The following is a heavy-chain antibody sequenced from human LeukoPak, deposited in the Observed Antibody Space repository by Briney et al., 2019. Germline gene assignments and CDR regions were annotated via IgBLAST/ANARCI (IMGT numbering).Heavy chain of an antibody. Sequence: GASVKVSCKASGGTSSKYAISWVRQAPGQGLERMGGIISIFGTAKYAQKFQGRVTITADESTSTAYMELSSLRSEDTAVYYCATYYYDTSGYYYQFDYWGQGTLVTVSS. J-gene: IGHJ4*02. CDR3: ATYYYDTSGYYYQFDY. D-gene: IGHD3-22*01. V-gene: IGHV1-69*13. CDR2: IISIFGTA. CDR1: GGTSSKYA.